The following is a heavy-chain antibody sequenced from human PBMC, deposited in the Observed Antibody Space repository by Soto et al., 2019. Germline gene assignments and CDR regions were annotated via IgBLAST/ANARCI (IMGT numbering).Heavy chain of an antibody. CDR3: AKPFLPGIAAAGTTDV. V-gene: IGHV3-23*01. D-gene: IGHD6-13*01. CDR2: ISGSGGST. Sequence: GGSLRLSCAASGFTFSSYAMSWVRQAPGKGLEWVSAISGSGGSTYYADSVKGRFTISRDNSKNTLYLQMNSLRAGDTAVYYCAKPFLPGIAAAGTTDVWGKGTTVTVSS. CDR1: GFTFSSYA. J-gene: IGHJ6*04.